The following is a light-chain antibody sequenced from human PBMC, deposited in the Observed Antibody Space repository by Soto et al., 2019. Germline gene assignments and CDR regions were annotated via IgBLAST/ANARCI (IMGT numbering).Light chain of an antibody. J-gene: IGKJ4*01. CDR1: QGISSY. CDR2: AAS. V-gene: IGKV1-8*01. Sequence: AIRMTQSPSSFSASTGDRVTITCRAGQGISSYLAWYQQKPGKAPKLLIYAASTLQSGVPSRFSGSGSGTDFTLTISCLQSEDFATYYCQQYHALPLTFGGGTKWIS. CDR3: QQYHALPLT.